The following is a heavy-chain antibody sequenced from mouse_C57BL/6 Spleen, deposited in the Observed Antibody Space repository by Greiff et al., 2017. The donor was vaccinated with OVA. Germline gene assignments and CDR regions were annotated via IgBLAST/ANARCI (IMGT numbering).Heavy chain of an antibody. D-gene: IGHD2-1*01. CDR2: IDPETGGT. CDR1: GYTFTDYE. CDR3: TREVYGNPFDY. V-gene: IGHV1-15*01. Sequence: QVQLKQSGAELVRPGASVTLSCKASGYTFTDYEMHWVKQTPVHGLEWIGAIDPETGGTAYNQKFKGKAILTADKSSSTAYMELRSLTSEDSAVYYCTREVYGNPFDYWGQGTTLTVSS. J-gene: IGHJ2*01.